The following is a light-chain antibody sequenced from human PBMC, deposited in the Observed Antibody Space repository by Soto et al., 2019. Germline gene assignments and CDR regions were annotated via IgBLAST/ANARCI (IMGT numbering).Light chain of an antibody. V-gene: IGLV2-11*01. CDR3: CSYAGSYTLL. J-gene: IGLJ2*01. CDR2: DVS. Sequence: QSALTQPRSVSGSPGQSVTISCTGTSSDIGGYKYVSWYQQHPGKAPKLIIYDVSQRPSGVPDRFSGSKSGNTASLTISGLQAEDEADYYCCSYAGSYTLLFGGGTKLTVL. CDR1: SSDIGGYKY.